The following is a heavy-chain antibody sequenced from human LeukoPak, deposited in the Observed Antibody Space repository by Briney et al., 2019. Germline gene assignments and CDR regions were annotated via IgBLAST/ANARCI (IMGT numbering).Heavy chain of an antibody. CDR2: ISGSGGST. D-gene: IGHD3-16*02. J-gene: IGHJ4*02. V-gene: IGHV3-23*01. Sequence: SGGSLRLSCAASGFTFSSYAMSWVRQAPGKGLEWVSAISGSGGSTYYADSVKGRFTISRDNSKNTLYLQMNSLRAEDTAVYYCARDGGLRLGELSVIDYWGQGTLVTVSS. CDR3: ARDGGLRLGELSVIDY. CDR1: GFTFSSYA.